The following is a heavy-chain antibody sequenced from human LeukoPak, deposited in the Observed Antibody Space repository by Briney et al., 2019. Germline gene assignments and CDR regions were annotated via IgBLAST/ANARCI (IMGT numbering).Heavy chain of an antibody. V-gene: IGHV3-21*01. CDR3: ARVGYYYDSSTYSDGFDM. CDR2: ISSSSTYI. J-gene: IGHJ3*02. Sequence: GGSLRLSCAASGFTLRSYSMNWVRQASGKGLEWVSSISSSSTYIYYADSVKGRFNISRDNAKNSLYLQMNSLRAEDTAVYYCARVGYYYDSSTYSDGFDMWGQGTMVTVSS. CDR1: GFTLRSYS. D-gene: IGHD3-22*01.